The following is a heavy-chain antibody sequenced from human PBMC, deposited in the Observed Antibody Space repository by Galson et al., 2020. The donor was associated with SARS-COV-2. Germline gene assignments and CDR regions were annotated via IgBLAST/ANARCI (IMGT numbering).Heavy chain of an antibody. Sequence: ASVKVSCKASGYTFTSYGISWVRQAPGQGLEWMGWISAYNGNTNYAQKLQGRVTMTTDTSTSTAYMELRSLRSDDTAVYYCARFLEYQQLVPVNYYYYGMDVWGQGTTVTVSS. CDR2: ISAYNGNT. CDR3: ARFLEYQQLVPVNYYYYGMDV. V-gene: IGHV1-18*01. J-gene: IGHJ6*02. D-gene: IGHD6-13*01. CDR1: GYTFTSYG.